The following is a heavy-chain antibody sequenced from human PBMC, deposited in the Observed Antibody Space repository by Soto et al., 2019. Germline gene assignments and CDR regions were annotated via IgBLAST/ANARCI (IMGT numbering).Heavy chain of an antibody. Sequence: QVQLVQSGPEVKKPGSSVKVSCKASGGTFSSYTISWVRQAPGQGLEWMGRIIPFIGVGNYAQKFQGRATITADKSTSTFYMDLSSLRSEDTAVYYCARDGGFGAFDPWGQGTLVTVSS. CDR1: GGTFSSYT. CDR3: ARDGGFGAFDP. D-gene: IGHD3-10*01. J-gene: IGHJ5*02. CDR2: IIPFIGVG. V-gene: IGHV1-69*08.